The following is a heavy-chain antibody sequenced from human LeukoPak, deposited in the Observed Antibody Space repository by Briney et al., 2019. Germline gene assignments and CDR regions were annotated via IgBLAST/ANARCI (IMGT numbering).Heavy chain of an antibody. CDR3: AREDDYVWGSYRSFDY. D-gene: IGHD3-16*02. V-gene: IGHV1-18*01. J-gene: IGHJ4*02. CDR1: GYTFTSYG. CDR2: ISAYNGNT. Sequence: ASVKVSCKASGYTFTSYGISWVRQAPGQGLEWMGWISAYNGNTNYAQKLQGRATMTTDTSTSTAYMELRSLRSDDTAVYYCAREDDYVWGSYRSFDYWGQGTLVTVSS.